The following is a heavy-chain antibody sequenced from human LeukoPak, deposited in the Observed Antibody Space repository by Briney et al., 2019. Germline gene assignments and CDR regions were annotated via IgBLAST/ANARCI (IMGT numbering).Heavy chain of an antibody. CDR1: GYTFTTYG. CDR3: ARLSYDGEGY. J-gene: IGHJ4*02. V-gene: IGHV1-18*01. CDR2: ISAFTGNT. D-gene: IGHD3-10*01. Sequence: GASVKVSCKTSGYTFTTYGISWVRQAPGRSLEYMGWISAFTGNTNYAQKFQGRVAMTMDTSTSTVEMELTRLKFDDTAVYFCARLSYDGEGYWGQGTLVTVSS.